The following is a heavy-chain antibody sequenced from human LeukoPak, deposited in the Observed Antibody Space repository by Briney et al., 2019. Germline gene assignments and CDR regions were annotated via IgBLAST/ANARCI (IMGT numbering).Heavy chain of an antibody. Sequence: GGSLRLSCAASGFTFGSYGMSWVRQAPGKGLEWVSSLSGSGDSTSYADSVKGRFTISRDNSKNTLYLQMNSLRAEDTAVYYCAKRTYSSSSELVGYWGQGTLVTVSS. CDR2: LSGSGDST. CDR1: GFTFGSYG. D-gene: IGHD6-6*01. J-gene: IGHJ4*02. CDR3: AKRTYSSSSELVGY. V-gene: IGHV3-23*01.